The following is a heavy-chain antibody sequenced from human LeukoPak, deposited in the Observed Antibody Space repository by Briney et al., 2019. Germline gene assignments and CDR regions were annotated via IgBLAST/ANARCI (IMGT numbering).Heavy chain of an antibody. D-gene: IGHD1-26*01. J-gene: IGHJ4*02. CDR1: GYTFTGYY. V-gene: IGHV1-2*02. CDR3: ARGKLGATSPFDY. CDR2: ISPNSGGT. Sequence: ASVKVSCKASGYTFTGYYMHWVRQAPGQGLEWMGWISPNSGGTNYAQKFQGRVTMTRDTSISTAYMELSRLRSDDTAGYYCARGKLGATSPFDYWGQGTLVTVSS.